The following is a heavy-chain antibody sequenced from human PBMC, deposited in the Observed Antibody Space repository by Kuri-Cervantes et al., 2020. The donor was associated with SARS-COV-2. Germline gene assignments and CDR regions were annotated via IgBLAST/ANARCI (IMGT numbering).Heavy chain of an antibody. CDR1: GFTFSGSA. V-gene: IGHV3-73*01. J-gene: IGHJ6*03. Sequence: GGSLKISCAASGFTFSGSAMHWVRQASGKGLEWVGRIRSKANSYATAYAASVKGRFTISRDDSKNTAYLQMNSLRAEDTALYYCASLTTVTQGGYYYYYMDVWGKGTTVAVSS. CDR3: ASLTTVTQGGYYYYYMDV. D-gene: IGHD4-17*01. CDR2: IRSKANSYAT.